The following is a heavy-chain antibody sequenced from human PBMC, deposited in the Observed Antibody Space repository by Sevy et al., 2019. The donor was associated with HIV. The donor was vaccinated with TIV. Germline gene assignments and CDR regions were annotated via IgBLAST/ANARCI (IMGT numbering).Heavy chain of an antibody. V-gene: IGHV3-23*01. J-gene: IGHJ4*02. CDR2: ISGSGVST. CDR1: GFTLNNYA. Sequence: GGSLRHSCAASGFTLNNYAMNWVRQAPGKGLEWVSGISGSGVSTYYADSVKGRFTISRDNSKNTLYLQMNSLRAEDTAVYYCAKDSYFDNTLFDYWGQGTLVTVSS. CDR3: AKDSYFDNTLFDY. D-gene: IGHD3-22*01.